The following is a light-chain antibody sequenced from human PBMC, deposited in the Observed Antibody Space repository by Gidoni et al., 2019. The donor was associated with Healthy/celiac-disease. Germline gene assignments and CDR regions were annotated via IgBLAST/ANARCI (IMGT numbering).Light chain of an antibody. J-gene: IGKJ4*01. V-gene: IGKV1-39*01. CDR1: QSISSY. CDR3: QQSYSTPLT. CDR2: AAS. Sequence: DNKMTQPPSSLSASVGDRVTITCRASQSISSYLNWYQQKPGKAPKLLIYAASSLQSGVPSRFSGSGSGTDFTLTISSLQPEDFATYYCQQSYSTPLTFGGGTKVEIK.